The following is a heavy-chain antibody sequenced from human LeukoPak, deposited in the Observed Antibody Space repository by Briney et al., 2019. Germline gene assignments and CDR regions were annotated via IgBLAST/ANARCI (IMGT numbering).Heavy chain of an antibody. V-gene: IGHV4-59*01. CDR2: IYYSGST. CDR3: ARVFRAAAVDY. CDR1: GGSISSYY. D-gene: IGHD6-13*01. J-gene: IGHJ4*02. Sequence: SETLSLTCTVSGGSISSYYWSWIRQPPGKGLEWIGYIYYSGSTNYNPSLKSRVTISVDTSKNQFSLKLRPVTAADTAVYYCARVFRAAAVDYWGQGTLVTVSS.